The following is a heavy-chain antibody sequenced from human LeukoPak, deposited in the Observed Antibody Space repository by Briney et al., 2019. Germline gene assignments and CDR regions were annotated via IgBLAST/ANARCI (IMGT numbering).Heavy chain of an antibody. CDR3: SIHVGVLLWFGELLGQQDY. CDR2: IYYSGST. V-gene: IGHV4-39*01. CDR1: GGSISSSSYY. Sequence: SETLSLTCTVSGGSISSSSYYWGWIRQAPGKGLEWIGSIYYSGSTYYNPSLKSRVTISVDTSKIQFSLKLISVTAADSAVYYCSIHVGVLLWFGELLGQQDYWGQGTLVTVSS. J-gene: IGHJ4*02. D-gene: IGHD3-10*01.